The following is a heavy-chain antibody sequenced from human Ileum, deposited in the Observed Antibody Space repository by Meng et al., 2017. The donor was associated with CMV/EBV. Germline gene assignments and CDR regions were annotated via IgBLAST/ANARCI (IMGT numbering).Heavy chain of an antibody. CDR2: ISSGGGMT. J-gene: IGHJ6*02. D-gene: IGHD3-9*01. V-gene: IGHV3-23*01. Sequence: GESLKISCTVSGFSFDSYTMGWVRQAPGRGLEWVSSISSGGGMTSYADSVKGRFSISRDNSKDTLFLQMDSLRAEDTAVYYCAKGDILTGYFYNYYYYYGMDVWGQGTTVTVSS. CDR3: AKGDILTGYFYNYYYYYGMDV. CDR1: GFSFDSYT.